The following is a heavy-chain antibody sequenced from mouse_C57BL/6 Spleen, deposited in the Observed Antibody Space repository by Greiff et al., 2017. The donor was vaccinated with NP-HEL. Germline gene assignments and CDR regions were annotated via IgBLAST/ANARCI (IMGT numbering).Heavy chain of an antibody. J-gene: IGHJ2*01. Sequence: QVQLQQSGAELVRPGTSVKMSCKASGYTFTNYWIGWAKQRPGHGLEWIGDIYPGGGYTNYNEKFKGKATLTADKSSSTAYMQFSSLTSEDSAIYYCARRAPYYGSSYYFDYWGQGTTLTVSS. CDR3: ARRAPYYGSSYYFDY. V-gene: IGHV1-63*01. CDR2: IYPGGGYT. CDR1: GYTFTNYW. D-gene: IGHD1-1*01.